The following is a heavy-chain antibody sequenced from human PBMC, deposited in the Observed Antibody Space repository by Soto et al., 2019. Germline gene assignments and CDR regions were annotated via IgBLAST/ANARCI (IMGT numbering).Heavy chain of an antibody. Sequence: ASVKVSCKASGYTFTNYGISWVRQAPGQGLEWMGWISAYNGNTKYAQKLQCRVTMTTDTSTSTAYMELRSLISDDTAVYYCARDSPPVDYWGQGTLVTVSS. V-gene: IGHV1-18*01. CDR2: ISAYNGNT. CDR3: ARDSPPVDY. CDR1: GYTFTNYG. J-gene: IGHJ4*02.